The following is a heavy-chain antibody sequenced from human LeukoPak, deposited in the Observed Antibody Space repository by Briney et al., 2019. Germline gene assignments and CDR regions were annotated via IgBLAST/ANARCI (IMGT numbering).Heavy chain of an antibody. CDR1: GYSFTKYW. D-gene: IGHD7-27*01. CDR2: IYPGDSDT. V-gene: IGHV5-51*01. Sequence: GESLKISCKGSGYSFTKYWIGWVRQMAGKGLEWMGIIYPGDSDTRYSPSFQGQVTISADKSINTAYLQWNSLKASDTAMYYCARRFQLTGDFDFWGQGTLVTVSS. J-gene: IGHJ4*02. CDR3: ARRFQLTGDFDF.